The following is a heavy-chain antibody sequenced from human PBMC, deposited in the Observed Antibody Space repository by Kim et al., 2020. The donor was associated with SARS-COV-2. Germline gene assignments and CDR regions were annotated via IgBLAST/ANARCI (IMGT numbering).Heavy chain of an antibody. V-gene: IGHV1-69*13. Sequence: SVKVSCKASGGTFSSYAISWVRQAPGQGLEWMGGIIPIFGTANYAQKFQGRVTITADESTSTAYMELSSLRSEDTAVYYCARDVLEMGAAAINYYYYYYMDVWGKGTTVTVSS. CDR3: ARDVLEMGAAAINYYYYYYMDV. J-gene: IGHJ6*03. D-gene: IGHD6-13*01. CDR1: GGTFSSYA. CDR2: IIPIFGTA.